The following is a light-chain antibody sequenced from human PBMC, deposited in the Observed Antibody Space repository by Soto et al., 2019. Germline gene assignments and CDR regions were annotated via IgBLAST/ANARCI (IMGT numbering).Light chain of an antibody. J-gene: IGLJ1*01. CDR3: SSYTSSSTYV. CDR2: DVS. CDR1: SSDVGGYNY. Sequence: QSALTQPASVSGSPGQSITISCTGTSSDVGGYNYVSWYQQHPGKAPKLMIYDVSNRPSGVSNRFSGSTSGNTASLPISGLQAEDEADYYCSSYTSSSTYVFGTGTKVTVL. V-gene: IGLV2-14*01.